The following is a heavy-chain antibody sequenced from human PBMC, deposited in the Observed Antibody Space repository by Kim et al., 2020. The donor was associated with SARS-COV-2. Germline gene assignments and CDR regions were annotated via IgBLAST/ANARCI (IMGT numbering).Heavy chain of an antibody. V-gene: IGHV4-31*03. D-gene: IGHD3-10*01. CDR3: ARGGYYYGSGDSNFHFDY. CDR1: GGSISSGGYY. J-gene: IGHJ4*02. Sequence: SETLSLTCTVSGGSISSGGYYWSWIRQHPGKGLEWIGYIYYSGSTYYNPSLKSRVTISVDTSKNQFSLKLSSVTAADTAVYYCARGGYYYGSGDSNFHFDYWGQGTLVTVSS. CDR2: IYYSGST.